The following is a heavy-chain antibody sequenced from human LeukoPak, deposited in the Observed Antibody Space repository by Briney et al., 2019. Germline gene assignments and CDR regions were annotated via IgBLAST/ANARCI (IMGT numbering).Heavy chain of an antibody. J-gene: IGHJ4*02. V-gene: IGHV3-23*01. CDR3: AKVAHIGSYGLFDS. D-gene: IGHD1-26*01. Sequence: PGGSLRLSCAASGLLFSEFAMRWAPRTPGKALQWVLEISSNGGSTYYADFVKGRFTVSRDMYTNTLYLQMNSLRGGDTAVYDCAKVAHIGSYGLFDSCGEGALVTVSS. CDR1: GLLFSEFA. CDR2: ISSNGGST.